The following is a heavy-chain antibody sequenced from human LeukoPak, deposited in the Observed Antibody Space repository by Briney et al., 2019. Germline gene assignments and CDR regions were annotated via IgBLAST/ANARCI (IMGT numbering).Heavy chain of an antibody. Sequence: ASVKVSCKASGYTFTGYYMHWVRQAPGQGLEWMGWINPNSGATNYAQKFQGRVTMTRDTSISTAYMELSRLRSDDTAVYYCARDRRGAYGDYATSYWGQGTLVNVCS. CDR2: INPNSGAT. D-gene: IGHD4-17*01. V-gene: IGHV1-2*02. CDR1: GYTFTGYY. J-gene: IGHJ4*02. CDR3: ARDRRGAYGDYATSY.